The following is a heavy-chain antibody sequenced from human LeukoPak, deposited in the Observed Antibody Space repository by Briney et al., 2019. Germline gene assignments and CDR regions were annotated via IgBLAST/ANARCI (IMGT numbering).Heavy chain of an antibody. Sequence: PSETLSLTCTVSGGSISSSSYYWGWIRQPPGKGLEWIGSIYYSGSTYYNPSLKSRVTISVDTSKNQFSLKLSSVTAADTAVYYCASFIWFGEFLDYWGQGTLVTVSS. V-gene: IGHV4-39*07. CDR1: GGSISSSSYY. D-gene: IGHD3-10*01. J-gene: IGHJ4*02. CDR2: IYYSGST. CDR3: ASFIWFGEFLDY.